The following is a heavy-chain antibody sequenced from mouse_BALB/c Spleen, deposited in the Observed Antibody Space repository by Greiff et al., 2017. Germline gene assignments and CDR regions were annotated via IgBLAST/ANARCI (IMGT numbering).Heavy chain of an antibody. J-gene: IGHJ3*01. Sequence: QVQLQQPGAELVRPGASVKLSCKASGYTFTSYWINWVKQRPGQGLEWIGNIYPSDSYTNYNQKFKDKATLTVDKSSSTAYMQLSSPTSEDSAVYYCTSGPLLRYQAWFAYWGQGTLVTVSA. CDR3: TSGPLLRYQAWFAY. D-gene: IGHD1-1*01. CDR2: IYPSDSYT. V-gene: IGHV1-69*02. CDR1: GYTFTSYW.